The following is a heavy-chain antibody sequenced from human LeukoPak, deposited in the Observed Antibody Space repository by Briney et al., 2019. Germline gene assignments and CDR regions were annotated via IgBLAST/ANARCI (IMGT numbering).Heavy chain of an antibody. CDR3: ARDPWAYYYGSGRTNWFDP. Sequence: ASVKVSCKASGYTFTSYGISWVRQAPGQGLEWMGWISAYNGNTNYAQKLQGRVTMTTDTSTSTAYMELRSLRSDDTAVYYCARDPWAYYYGSGRTNWFDPWGQGTLVTVPS. D-gene: IGHD3-10*01. CDR1: GYTFTSYG. V-gene: IGHV1-18*01. CDR2: ISAYNGNT. J-gene: IGHJ5*02.